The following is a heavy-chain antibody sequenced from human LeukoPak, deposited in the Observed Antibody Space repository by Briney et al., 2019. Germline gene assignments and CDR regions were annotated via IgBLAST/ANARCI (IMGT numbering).Heavy chain of an antibody. Sequence: ASVTVSCKASGYTFTSYDIIWVRQATGQGIEWMGWMNPNSGNTGYAQKFRGRVTMTRNTSITTAYMELSSLRSDDTAVYYCARAPTVTSYGMDVWGQGTTVTVS. CDR1: GYTFTSYD. CDR2: MNPNSGNT. D-gene: IGHD4-17*01. J-gene: IGHJ6*02. CDR3: ARAPTVTSYGMDV. V-gene: IGHV1-8*01.